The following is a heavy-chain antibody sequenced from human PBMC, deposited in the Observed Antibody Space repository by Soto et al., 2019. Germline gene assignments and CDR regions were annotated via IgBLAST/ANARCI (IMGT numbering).Heavy chain of an antibody. CDR2: IYWNDDK. V-gene: IGHV2-5*01. CDR3: AHSSAQQWLISSLDY. Sequence: QITLKESGPTLVKPTQTLTLTCTFSGFSLSTSGVGVGWIRQPPGKALEWLALIYWNDDKRYSPSLKSRLTIPKDTSKNQVVLTMTNMDPVDTATYYCAHSSAQQWLISSLDYWGQGTLLTVSS. J-gene: IGHJ4*02. D-gene: IGHD6-19*01. CDR1: GFSLSTSGVG.